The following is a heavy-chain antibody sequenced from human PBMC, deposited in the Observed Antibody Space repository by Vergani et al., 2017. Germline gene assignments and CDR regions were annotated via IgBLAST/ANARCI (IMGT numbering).Heavy chain of an antibody. J-gene: IGHJ4*02. Sequence: EVHLLESGGGLVQPGGSLRLSCAASGLPFSSYAISWVRQAPGKGWEWVSAISGSGGSTYYADSVKGRFTLSRDNSKTTLYLQMNSLRAEDTAVYYCAKDEFATRSGSYRQLAYFDYWGQGTRVTVSS. D-gene: IGHD1-26*01. CDR2: ISGSGGST. V-gene: IGHV3-23*01. CDR3: AKDEFATRSGSYRQLAYFDY. CDR1: GLPFSSYA.